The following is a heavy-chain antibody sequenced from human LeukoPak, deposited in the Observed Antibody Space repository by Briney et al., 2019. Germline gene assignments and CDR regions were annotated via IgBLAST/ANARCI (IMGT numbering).Heavy chain of an antibody. J-gene: IGHJ4*02. V-gene: IGHV1-2*02. CDR2: VNPNSGGT. CDR1: GYTFTGYY. Sequence: ASVKVSCKASGYTFTGYYMHWVRQAPGQGLEWMGWVNPNSGGTNYAQKFQGRVTMTRDTSISTAYMELSRLRSDDTAVYYCAREGVDWNHSVYYFDYWGQGTLVTVSS. D-gene: IGHD1-1*01. CDR3: AREGVDWNHSVYYFDY.